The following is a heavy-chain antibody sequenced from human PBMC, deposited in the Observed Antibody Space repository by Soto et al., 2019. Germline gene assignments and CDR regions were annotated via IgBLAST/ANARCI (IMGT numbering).Heavy chain of an antibody. V-gene: IGHV3-43*01. CDR3: AKEYTALLTFIWYDY. J-gene: IGHJ4*02. Sequence: GGSLRLSCAASGFTFDDYTMHWVRQAPGKGLEWVSLISWDGGSTYYADSVKGRFTISRDNSKNSLYLQMNSLRTEDTALYYCAKEYTALLTFIWYDYCGQGTLVTVSS. CDR1: GFTFDDYT. D-gene: IGHD5-18*01. CDR2: ISWDGGST.